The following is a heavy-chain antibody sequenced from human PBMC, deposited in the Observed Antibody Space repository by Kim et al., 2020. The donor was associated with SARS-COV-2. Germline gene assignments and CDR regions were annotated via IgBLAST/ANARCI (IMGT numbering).Heavy chain of an antibody. CDR2: IKQDGSEK. V-gene: IGHV3-7*01. CDR3: ARESCSGGSCHYYYGMDV. J-gene: IGHJ6*02. D-gene: IGHD2-15*01. CDR1: GFTFSSYW. Sequence: GGSLRLSCAASGFTFSSYWMSWVRQAPGKGLEWVANIKQDGSEKYYVDSVKGRFTISRDNAKNSLYLQMNSLRAEDTAVYYCARESCSGGSCHYYYGMDVWGQGTTVTVSS.